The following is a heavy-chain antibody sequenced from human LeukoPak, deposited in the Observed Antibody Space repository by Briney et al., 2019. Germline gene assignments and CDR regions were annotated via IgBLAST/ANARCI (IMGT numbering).Heavy chain of an antibody. CDR3: ARESYGSGSPNDYYYGMDV. Sequence: PSETLSLTCAVSGASISNDNWWTWVRQPPGKGLEWMGEIDHRGTTNYNPSLKSRVTISVDTSKIQFSLKLSSVTAADTAVYYCARESYGSGSPNDYYYGMDVWGQGTTVTVSS. CDR2: IDHRGTT. D-gene: IGHD3-10*01. J-gene: IGHJ6*02. CDR1: GASISNDNW. V-gene: IGHV4-4*02.